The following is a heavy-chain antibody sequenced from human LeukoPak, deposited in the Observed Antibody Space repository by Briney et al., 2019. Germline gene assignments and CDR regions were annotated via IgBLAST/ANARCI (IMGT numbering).Heavy chain of an antibody. CDR2: IRYDGSNK. V-gene: IGHV3-30*02. Sequence: GGSLRLSCAASGFTFSSYGMHWVRQAPGKGLEWVAFIRYDGSNKYYADSVKGRFTISRDNSKNTLYLRMNSMRAEDTAVYYCAKVRGYQLPVDYWGQGTLVTVSS. CDR3: AKVRGYQLPVDY. D-gene: IGHD2-2*01. CDR1: GFTFSSYG. J-gene: IGHJ4*02.